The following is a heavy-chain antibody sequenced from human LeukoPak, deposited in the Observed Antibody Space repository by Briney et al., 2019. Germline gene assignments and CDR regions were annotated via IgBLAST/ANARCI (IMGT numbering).Heavy chain of an antibody. CDR3: ARGVLINDYGESGEKPHYFDY. J-gene: IGHJ4*02. D-gene: IGHD4-17*01. Sequence: SETLSLTCTVSGGSISSGGYYWSWIRQHPGKGLEWIGYIYYSGSTYYNPSLKSRVTISVDTSKNQFSLKLSSVTAADTAVYYCARGVLINDYGESGEKPHYFDYWGQGTLVTVSS. CDR2: IYYSGST. CDR1: GGSISSGGYY. V-gene: IGHV4-31*03.